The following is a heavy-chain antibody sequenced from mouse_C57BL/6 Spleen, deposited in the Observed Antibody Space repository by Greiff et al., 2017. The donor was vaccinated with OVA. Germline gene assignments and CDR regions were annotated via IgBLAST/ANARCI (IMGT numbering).Heavy chain of an antibody. CDR3: TRDSNYPDY. CDR1: GYTFTDYE. J-gene: IGHJ2*01. D-gene: IGHD2-5*01. CDR2: IDPETGGT. V-gene: IGHV1-15*01. Sequence: VKLMESGAELVRPGASVTLSCKASGYTFTDYEMHWVKQTPVHGLEWIGAIDPETGGTAYNQKFKGKAILTADKSSSTAYMELRSLTSEDSAVYYCTRDSNYPDYWGQGTTLTVSS.